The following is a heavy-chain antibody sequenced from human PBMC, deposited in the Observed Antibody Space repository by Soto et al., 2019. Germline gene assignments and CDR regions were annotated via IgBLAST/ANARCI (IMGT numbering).Heavy chain of an antibody. J-gene: IGHJ6*02. Sequence: GGSLRLSCAASGFTFSSYAMSWVRQAPGKGLEWGSAISGSGGSTYYADSVKGRFTISRDNSKNTLYLQMNSLRAEDTAVYYCLWELLPGYYYYGMDVWGQGTTVTVSS. D-gene: IGHD1-26*01. CDR1: GFTFSSYA. CDR2: ISGSGGST. V-gene: IGHV3-23*01. CDR3: LWELLPGYYYYGMDV.